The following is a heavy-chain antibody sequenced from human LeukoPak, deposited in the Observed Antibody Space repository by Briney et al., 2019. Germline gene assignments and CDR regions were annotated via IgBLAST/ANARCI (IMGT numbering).Heavy chain of an antibody. CDR1: GLTFSNYA. CDR2: INGSGGNT. D-gene: IGHD3-3*01. CDR3: AKDLYDFWSGYYSH. J-gene: IGHJ4*02. V-gene: IGHV3-23*01. Sequence: GGSLRLSCGVSGLTFSNYAMSWVRQAPGKGLEWVSNINGSGGNTYYEDSVRGRFTISRDNSKNMLYLQMNSLRAEDTAVYYCAKDLYDFWSGYYSHWGQGTLVTVSP.